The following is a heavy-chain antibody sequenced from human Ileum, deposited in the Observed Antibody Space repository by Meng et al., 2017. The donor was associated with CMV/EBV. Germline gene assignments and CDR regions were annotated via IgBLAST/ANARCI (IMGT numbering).Heavy chain of an antibody. Sequence: VQPVQARSELKKPGASVKVSCKASGYTFTSHNINLLRQAPGKGLEWMGWINTNTGNPTYAHGFTGRFVFSLDTSVSTTYLQINSLRTEDSAVYYCTRGDGDHSSKFDYWGQGTLVTVSS. D-gene: IGHD5-24*01. J-gene: IGHJ4*02. CDR3: TRGDGDHSSKFDY. CDR2: INTNTGNP. CDR1: GYTFTSHN. V-gene: IGHV7-4-1*02.